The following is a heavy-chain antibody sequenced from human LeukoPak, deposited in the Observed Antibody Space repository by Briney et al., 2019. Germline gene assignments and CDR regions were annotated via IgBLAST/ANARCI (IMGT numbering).Heavy chain of an antibody. J-gene: IGHJ4*02. CDR2: IVGGSDNT. CDR1: GFTFTSSA. Sequence: GTSVKVSCKASGFTFTSSAVQWVRQARGQRLEWIGWIVGGSDNTNYAQKFHERVTITRDMSTSTVYMELSSLRSEDTAVYYCAANLVYYDSSGYYPFDYWGQGTLVTVSS. V-gene: IGHV1-58*01. CDR3: AANLVYYDSSGYYPFDY. D-gene: IGHD3-22*01.